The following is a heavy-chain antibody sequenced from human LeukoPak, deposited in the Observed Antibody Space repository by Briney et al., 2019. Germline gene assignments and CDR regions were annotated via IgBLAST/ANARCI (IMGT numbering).Heavy chain of an antibody. CDR2: ISWNSGSI. J-gene: IGHJ3*01. V-gene: IGHV3-9*01. D-gene: IGHD4-17*01. Sequence: PGGSLRLSCAASGFTFSSYAMGWVRQAPGKGLEWVSGISWNSGSIGYADSVKGRFTISRDNAKNSLYLQMNSLRAEDTALYYCAKDISSGGGLRSAPHWGQGTMVTVSS. CDR3: AKDISSGGGLRSAPH. CDR1: GFTFSSYA.